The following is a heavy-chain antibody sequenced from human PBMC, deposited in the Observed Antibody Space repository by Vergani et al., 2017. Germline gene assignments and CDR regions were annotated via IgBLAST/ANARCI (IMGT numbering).Heavy chain of an antibody. Sequence: QLQLQESGPGLVKPSETLSLTCTVSGGSISSSSYYWGWIRQPPGKGLEWIGSIYYSGSTYYNPSLKRRVTISVDTSKNQFSLKLSSVTAADTAVYYCARTYYDSSGYYPYWGQGTLVTVSS. CDR3: ARTYYDSSGYYPY. CDR1: GGSISSSSYY. D-gene: IGHD3-22*01. J-gene: IGHJ4*02. CDR2: IYYSGST. V-gene: IGHV4-39*07.